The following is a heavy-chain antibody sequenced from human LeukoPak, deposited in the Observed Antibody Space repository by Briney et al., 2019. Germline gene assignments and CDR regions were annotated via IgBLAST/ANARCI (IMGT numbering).Heavy chain of an antibody. D-gene: IGHD3-10*01. J-gene: IGHJ4*02. V-gene: IGHV3-74*01. CDR2: IDSDGSTT. CDR3: ASGYYYGDPFDY. CDR1: GFTFHNHW. Sequence: PGGSLRLSCAASGFTFHNHWMHWVRQVPGKGLAWVARIDSDGSTTNYADSVKGRFTIARDNAKNTLNLLMTSLRPDDTAIYYCASGYYYGDPFDYWGQGALVAVSS.